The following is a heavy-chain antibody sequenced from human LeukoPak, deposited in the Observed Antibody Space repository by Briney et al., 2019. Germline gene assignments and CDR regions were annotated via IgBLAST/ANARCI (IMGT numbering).Heavy chain of an antibody. CDR2: ISGSGSNT. D-gene: IGHD2-8*02. CDR1: GFTFSSYA. V-gene: IGHV3-23*01. CDR3: AKAGVGGVKYYFDY. J-gene: IGHJ4*02. Sequence: GGSLRLSCVASGFTFSSYAMSWVRQAPGKGMAGVSGISGSGSNTYYADSVKGRFTISRDTSKNTLYLQMNSLRAEDTAAYFCAKAGVGGVKYYFDYWGQGTLVTVSS.